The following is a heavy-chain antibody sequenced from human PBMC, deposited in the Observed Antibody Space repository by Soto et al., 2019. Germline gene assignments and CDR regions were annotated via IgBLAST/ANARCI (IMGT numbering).Heavy chain of an antibody. D-gene: IGHD2-15*01. Sequence: EVQLVESGGGLVQPGGSLRLSCAVSGFTFRSYNMNWVRQSPGKGLEWVSFTSGDSRTIYYADSVKGRFTISRDNAKTSLYLQLNSLRDEVTALYYCARDGGQGYGMDVWGQGPTVTLSS. V-gene: IGHV3-48*02. CDR2: TSGDSRTI. J-gene: IGHJ6*02. CDR3: ARDGGQGYGMDV. CDR1: GFTFRSYN.